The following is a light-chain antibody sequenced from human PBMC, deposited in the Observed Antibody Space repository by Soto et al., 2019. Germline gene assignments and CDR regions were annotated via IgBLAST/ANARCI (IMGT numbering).Light chain of an antibody. CDR3: QQRSNWPLT. CDR2: DAS. Sequence: DIEMTLSPATLSFSTGERASLYCLASQSVSTYLAWYQQKPGQAPRLLIYDASNRATGIPARFSGSGSGTDFTLTISSLEPEDFAVYYCQQRSNWPLTFGGGTKVDI. CDR1: QSVSTY. V-gene: IGKV3-11*01. J-gene: IGKJ4*01.